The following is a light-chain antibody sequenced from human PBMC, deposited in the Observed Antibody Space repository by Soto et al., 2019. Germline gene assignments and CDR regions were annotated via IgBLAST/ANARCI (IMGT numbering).Light chain of an antibody. CDR3: SSYTSSSTLV. CDR2: DVT. Sequence: QSALTQPASVSGSLGQSITISCTGTTSDVGAYNYVSWYQQHPGKAPQLVIYDVTNRPSGVSNLFSGSKSGNTASLTISGLQAEDEADYYCSSYTSSSTLVFGGGTKLTVL. CDR1: TSDVGAYNY. V-gene: IGLV2-14*03. J-gene: IGLJ3*02.